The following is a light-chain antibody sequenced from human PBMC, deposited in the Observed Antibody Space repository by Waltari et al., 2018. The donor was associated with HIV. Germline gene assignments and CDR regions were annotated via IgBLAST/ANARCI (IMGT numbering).Light chain of an antibody. J-gene: IGLJ3*02. CDR2: DDS. CDR3: QVWDSSTDRV. Sequence: SYILTQSPSVSVAPGKTARITCGGDNIGSYGVHWYQQKPGQAPVLVIYDDSDRPSGIPERFSGFNSGNTATLTISGVEAGDEADYYCQVWDSSTDRVFGGGTKLTVL. V-gene: IGLV3-21*04. CDR1: NIGSYG.